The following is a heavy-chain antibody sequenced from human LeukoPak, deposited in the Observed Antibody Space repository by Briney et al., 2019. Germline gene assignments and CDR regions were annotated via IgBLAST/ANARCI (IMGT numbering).Heavy chain of an antibody. J-gene: IGHJ4*02. CDR2: IYTSGST. Sequence: SQTLSLTCTVSGGSISSGSYYWGWIRQPAGKGLEWIGRIYTSGSTNYNPSLKSRVTISVDTSKNQFSLKLSSVTAADTAVYYCATSYCSSTSCYDGIEDYWGQGTLVTVSS. V-gene: IGHV4-61*02. CDR1: GGSISSGSYY. CDR3: ATSYCSSTSCYDGIEDY. D-gene: IGHD2-2*01.